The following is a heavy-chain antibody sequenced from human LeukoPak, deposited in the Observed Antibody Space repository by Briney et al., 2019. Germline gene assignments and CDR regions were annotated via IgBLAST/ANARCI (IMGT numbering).Heavy chain of an antibody. D-gene: IGHD3-10*01. CDR3: AREGPGGGLLWFGESTDY. J-gene: IGHJ4*02. CDR1: GGSISSYY. CDR2: IYTSGST. Sequence: SETLSLTCTVSGGSISSYYWSWIRQPAGKGLEWIGRIYTSGSTNYNPSLKSRVTISVDTSKNQFSLKLSSVTAADTAVYYCAREGPGGGLLWFGESTDYWGQGTLVTVSS. V-gene: IGHV4-4*07.